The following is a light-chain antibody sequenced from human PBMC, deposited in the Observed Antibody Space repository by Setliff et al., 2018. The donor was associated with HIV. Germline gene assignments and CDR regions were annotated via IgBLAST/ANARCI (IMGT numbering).Light chain of an antibody. CDR3: SSYTSSSTLV. CDR1: SSDIAIYNF. V-gene: IGLV2-14*03. J-gene: IGLJ1*01. Sequence: QSVLTQPASVSGSPGQSITISCTGTSSDIAIYNFVSWYQHHPGKAPKLIIYDVSNRPSGVSNRFSGSKSGNTASLTISGLQAGDEADYYCSSYTSSSTLVFGTGTKVTVL. CDR2: DVS.